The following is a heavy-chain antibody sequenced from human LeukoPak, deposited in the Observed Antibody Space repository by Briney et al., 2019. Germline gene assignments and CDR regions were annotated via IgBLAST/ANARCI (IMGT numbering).Heavy chain of an antibody. CDR2: IRSKGNKYAT. Sequence: QPGGSLRLSCATSGFTFSGADMHWVRQVSGKGLEWVGRIRSKGNKYATEYAASVKGRFTISRDDSKNTAYLQMNSLKTEDTAVYYCIQYGSGSYSTDYWGQGTQVTVSS. V-gene: IGHV3-73*01. CDR3: IQYGSGSYSTDY. D-gene: IGHD3-10*01. CDR1: GFTFSGAD. J-gene: IGHJ4*02.